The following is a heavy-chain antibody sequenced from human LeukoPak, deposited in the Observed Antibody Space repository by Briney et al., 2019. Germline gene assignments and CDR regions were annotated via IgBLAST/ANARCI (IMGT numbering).Heavy chain of an antibody. Sequence: SETLSLTCAVYGGSFSGYYWSWIRQPPGKGLEWIGEINHSGSTNYNPSLKSRATISVDTSKNQFSLKLGSVTAADTAVYYCARGAVNYGDYIDYWGQGTLVTVSS. CDR3: ARGAVNYGDYIDY. J-gene: IGHJ4*02. CDR1: GGSFSGYY. CDR2: INHSGST. V-gene: IGHV4-34*01. D-gene: IGHD4-17*01.